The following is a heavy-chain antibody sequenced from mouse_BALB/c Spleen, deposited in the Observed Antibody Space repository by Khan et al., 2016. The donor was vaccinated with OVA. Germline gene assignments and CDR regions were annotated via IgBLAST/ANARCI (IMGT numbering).Heavy chain of an antibody. J-gene: IGHJ2*01. CDR1: GYSITSGYA. CDR3: ARGNYYGYYFYY. D-gene: IGHD1-1*01. V-gene: IGHV3-2*02. CDR2: IRYSGVT. Sequence: EVQLQESGPGLVKPSQSLSLTCTVTGYSITSGYAWNWIRQFPGNKLEWMGYIRYSGVTSYTPSLKSRISITRDTSKNQFFLQLNSVTTEDTATYYCARGNYYGYYFYYWGQGTTLTVSS.